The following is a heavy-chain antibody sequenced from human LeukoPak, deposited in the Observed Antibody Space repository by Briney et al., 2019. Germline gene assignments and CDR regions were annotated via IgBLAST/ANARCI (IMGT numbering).Heavy chain of an antibody. V-gene: IGHV1-69*06. CDR1: GDTFSNSA. CDR2: GTT. Sequence: ASVKVSCKASGDTFSNSAINWGRQAPGQGLVFGTTNYAPTFQGRVTITADTSTSTAYMDLNSLKSGDTATYDCARDGAFVYHYKSGLDLWGQGTLVTVSS. J-gene: IGHJ5*02. CDR3: ARDGAFVYHYKSGLDL. D-gene: IGHD5/OR15-5a*01.